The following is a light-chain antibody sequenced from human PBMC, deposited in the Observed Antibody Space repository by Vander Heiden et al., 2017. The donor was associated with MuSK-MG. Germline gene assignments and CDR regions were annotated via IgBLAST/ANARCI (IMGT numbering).Light chain of an antibody. CDR2: WAS. J-gene: IGKJ4*01. CDR1: QSVFYRSSNKNY. V-gene: IGKV4-1*01. Sequence: DIVMTQSPDSLAVSLGERATSNCKSSQSVFYRSSNKNYLTWYQQKPGQPPRLLIYWASTRESGVPDRFSGSGSGTDFTLTISSLQAEDVAVYYCQQYDSTPLTFGGGTKVEIK. CDR3: QQYDSTPLT.